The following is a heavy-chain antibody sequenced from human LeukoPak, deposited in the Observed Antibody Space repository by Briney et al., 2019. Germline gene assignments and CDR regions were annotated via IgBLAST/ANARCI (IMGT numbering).Heavy chain of an antibody. J-gene: IGHJ6*03. V-gene: IGHV3-23*01. Sequence: GGSLRLSCAASGFTFSSYAMTWVRQATGKGLEWVSTVSGSGGSTYYADSVKGRFTISRDNSKNTPYLQMNSLRAEDTAVYYCAKDSDYYYYMDVWGTGTTVTVSS. CDR3: AKDSDYYYYMDV. CDR1: GFTFSSYA. CDR2: VSGSGGST.